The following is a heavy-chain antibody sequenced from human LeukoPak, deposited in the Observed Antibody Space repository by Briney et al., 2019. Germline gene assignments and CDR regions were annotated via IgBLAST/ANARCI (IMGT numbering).Heavy chain of an antibody. CDR1: GYSISSGYY. Sequence: SETLSLTCTVSGYSISSGYYWGWIRQPPGKGLEWIGSIYHSGSTYYNPSLKSRVTISVDTSKNQFSLKLSSVTAADTAVYYCARDSEMFAGFDPWGQGTLVTVSS. CDR3: ARDSEMFAGFDP. D-gene: IGHD3-16*01. CDR2: IYHSGST. V-gene: IGHV4-38-2*02. J-gene: IGHJ5*02.